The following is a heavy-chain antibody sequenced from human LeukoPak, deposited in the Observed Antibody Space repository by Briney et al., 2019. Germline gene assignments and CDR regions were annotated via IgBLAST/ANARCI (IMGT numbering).Heavy chain of an antibody. CDR1: GFTFSSYA. CDR2: ITGSGDNS. Sequence: GGSLRLSCAASGFTFSSYAMSWVRQAPGKGLERVSFITGSGDNSWYADSVKGRFTFSRDNSKNTLYLQMHSLRAEDTAVYYCTRDEGLVAGTWHAFDIWGQGAMVTVSS. D-gene: IGHD1-7*01. CDR3: TRDEGLVAGTWHAFDI. J-gene: IGHJ3*02. V-gene: IGHV3-23*01.